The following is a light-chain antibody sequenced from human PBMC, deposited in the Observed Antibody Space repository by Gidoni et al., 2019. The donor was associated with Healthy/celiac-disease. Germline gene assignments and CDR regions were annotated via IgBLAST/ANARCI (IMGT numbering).Light chain of an antibody. CDR1: QSVLYSSNNKNY. CDR3: QQYYSTPLT. CDR2: WAS. J-gene: IGKJ4*01. V-gene: IGKV4-1*01. Sequence: VMTQSPDSLAVSLGERATINCKSSQSVLYSSNNKNYLAWYQQKPGQPPKLLIYWASTRESGVPDRFSGSGSGTDFTLTISSLQAEDVAVYYCQQYYSTPLTFGGGTKVEIK.